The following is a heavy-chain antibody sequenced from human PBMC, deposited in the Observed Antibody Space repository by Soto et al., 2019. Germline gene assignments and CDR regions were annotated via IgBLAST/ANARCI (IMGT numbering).Heavy chain of an antibody. V-gene: IGHV3-15*07. CDR3: TTDSVIPEFGRDAFDI. CDR1: GFTFSNAW. D-gene: IGHD3-16*02. Sequence: EVQLVESGGGLVKPGGSLRLSCAASGFTFSNAWMNWVRQPPGKGLEWVGRVKNKIDGGTTEYAAPVKGRFTISRDDSKNTFYLQMNSLRTEDTAVYFCTTDSVIPEFGRDAFDIWGQGTMVTVSS. J-gene: IGHJ3*02. CDR2: VKNKIDGGTT.